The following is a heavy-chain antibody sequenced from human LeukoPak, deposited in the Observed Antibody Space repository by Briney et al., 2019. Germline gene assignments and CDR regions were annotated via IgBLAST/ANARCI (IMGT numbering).Heavy chain of an antibody. V-gene: IGHV3-49*04. J-gene: IGHJ3*02. CDR3: TRGLVYYDFWSGQPAGAFDI. D-gene: IGHD3-3*01. CDR2: IGSKAYGGTT. Sequence: GGSLRLSCAASGFTFSSYSMNWVRQAPGKGLEWVGFIGSKAYGGTTEYAASVKGRFTISRGDSKSIAYLQMNSLKTEDTAVYYCTRGLVYYDFWSGQPAGAFDIWGQGTMVTVSS. CDR1: GFTFSSYS.